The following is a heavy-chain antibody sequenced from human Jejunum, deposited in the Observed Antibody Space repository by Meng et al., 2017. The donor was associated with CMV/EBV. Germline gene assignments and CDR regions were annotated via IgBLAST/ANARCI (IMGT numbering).Heavy chain of an antibody. Sequence: QVQLVQSGAEVKKPGXSVKASCKASGYIFNNYGVSWVRQAPGQGPEWMGWISAYNDNTNYAQNFPGRFTMTTDTSTSTAYMELRSLRSDDTAVYYCARDLPGGTKGTWLDLWGQGTLVTVSS. J-gene: IGHJ5*02. CDR1: GYIFNNYG. D-gene: IGHD1-14*01. V-gene: IGHV1-18*01. CDR3: ARDLPGGTKGTWLDL. CDR2: ISAYNDNT.